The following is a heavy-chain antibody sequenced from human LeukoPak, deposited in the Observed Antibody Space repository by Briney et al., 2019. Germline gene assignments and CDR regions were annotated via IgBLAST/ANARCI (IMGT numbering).Heavy chain of an antibody. V-gene: IGHV4-59*01. CDR3: ARGRARDGSYPWLDS. J-gene: IGHJ5*01. D-gene: IGHD3-16*02. CDR2: IFYSGST. Sequence: SETLSLTCTVSGGSISSYYWSWIRQPPGKGLEGSGYIFYSGSTNYSPSPKSRVTISVDTSNNPFSLQLRSVTAADTAIYYCARGRARDGSYPWLDSWGQGTLVTVSS. CDR1: GGSISSYY.